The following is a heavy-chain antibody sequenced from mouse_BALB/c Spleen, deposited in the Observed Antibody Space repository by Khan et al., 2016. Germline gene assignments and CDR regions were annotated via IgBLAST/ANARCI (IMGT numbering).Heavy chain of an antibody. CDR3: SRDDQDYVAWFAS. CDR1: GFSLTNSG. D-gene: IGHD2-4*01. CDR2: IWPGGST. V-gene: IGHV2-9*02. J-gene: IGHJ3*01. Sequence: QVQLKESGPGLVVPSQSLSITCTVSGFSLTNSGVHWIRQPPGKGLEWLGVIWPGGSTDYNSALMSRLSITKYNSQNPVFLKMISLQTDDPAMYYCSRDDQDYVAWFASWGEGTLVIVAA.